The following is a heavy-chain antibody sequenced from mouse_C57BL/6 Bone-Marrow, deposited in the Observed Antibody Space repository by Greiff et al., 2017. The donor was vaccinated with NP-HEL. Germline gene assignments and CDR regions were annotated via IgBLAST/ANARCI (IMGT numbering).Heavy chain of an antibody. D-gene: IGHD1-1*01. CDR1: GYTFTSYW. CDR3: ARDRVRRDYYGGNAMDY. Sequence: QVQLKQPGAELVKPGASVKMSCKASGYTFTSYWITWVKQRPGQGLEWIGDIYPGSGSTNYNEKFKSKATLTVDTSSSTAYMQLSSLTSEDSAVYYCARDRVRRDYYGGNAMDYWGQGTSVTVSS. V-gene: IGHV1-55*01. CDR2: IYPGSGST. J-gene: IGHJ4*01.